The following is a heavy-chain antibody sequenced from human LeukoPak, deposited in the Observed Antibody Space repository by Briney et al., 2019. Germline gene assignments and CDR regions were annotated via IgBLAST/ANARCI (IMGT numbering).Heavy chain of an antibody. CDR1: GFTFSSYS. CDR2: ISSSSSYI. J-gene: IGHJ4*02. V-gene: IGHV3-21*01. Sequence: KTGGSLRLPCAASGFTFSSYSMNWVRQAPGKGLEWVSPISSSSSYIYYADSVKGRFTISRDNAKNSLYLQMSSLRAEDTAVYYCARSRQTTVVTPALNWGQGTLVTVSS. D-gene: IGHD4-23*01. CDR3: ARSRQTTVVTPALN.